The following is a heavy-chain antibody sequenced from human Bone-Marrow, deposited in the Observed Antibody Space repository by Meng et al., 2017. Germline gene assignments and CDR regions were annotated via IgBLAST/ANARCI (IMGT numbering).Heavy chain of an antibody. J-gene: IGHJ1*01. CDR2: ISWNSGSI. CDR1: GFTFEDYA. D-gene: IGHD3-22*01. V-gene: IGHV3-9*01. CDR3: AKVSTRGGYYFLVTYFQH. Sequence: SLKISCAASGFTFEDYAMHWVRQAPGKGLEWVSGISWNSGSIGYADSVKGRFTISRDNAKNSLYLQMNSLRAEDTALYYCAKVSTRGGYYFLVTYFQHWGQGTLVTVSS.